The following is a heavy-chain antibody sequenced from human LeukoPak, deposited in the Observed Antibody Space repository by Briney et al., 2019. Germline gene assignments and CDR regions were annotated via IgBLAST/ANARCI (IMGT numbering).Heavy chain of an antibody. CDR3: ASYDSSGYYTVQH. D-gene: IGHD3-22*01. J-gene: IGHJ1*01. CDR1: GGSFSGYY. V-gene: IGHV4-34*01. CDR2: INHSGST. Sequence: SETLSLTCAVYGGSFSGYYWSWIRQPPGKGLEWIGEINHSGSTNYNPSLKSRVTISVDTSKNQFSLKLSSVTAADTAVYYCASYDSSGYYTVQHWGQGTLVTVSS.